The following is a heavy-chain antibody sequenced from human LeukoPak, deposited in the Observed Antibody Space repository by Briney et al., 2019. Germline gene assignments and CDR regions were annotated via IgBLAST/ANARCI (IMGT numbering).Heavy chain of an antibody. CDR3: ARDRRYSSSSTRFDP. CDR1: RHTVTSSG. D-gene: IGHD6-6*01. Sequence: ASVNASGKPSRHTVTSSGTTTLRQAPRQRRRGLGWIHAYNGNTNYAQKRQSRVTTTTDTSTSTAYMELRSLRSDDTAVYYCARDRRYSSSSTRFDPWGQGTLVTVSS. CDR2: IHAYNGNT. V-gene: IGHV1-18*01. J-gene: IGHJ5*02.